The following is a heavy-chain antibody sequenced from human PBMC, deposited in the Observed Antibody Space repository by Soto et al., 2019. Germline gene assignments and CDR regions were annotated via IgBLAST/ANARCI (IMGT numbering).Heavy chain of an antibody. CDR3: ARECRRYFDWGQPVCG. CDR1: GGSISSGDYY. J-gene: IGHJ4*02. V-gene: IGHV4-30-4*01. D-gene: IGHD3-9*01. CDR2: IYYSGST. Sequence: PSETLSLTCTVSGGSISSGDYYWSWIRQPPGKGLEWIGYIYYSGSTYYNPSLKSRVTISVDTSKNQFSLKLSSVTAADTAVYYCARECRRYFDWGQPVCGWGQGTLVTVSS.